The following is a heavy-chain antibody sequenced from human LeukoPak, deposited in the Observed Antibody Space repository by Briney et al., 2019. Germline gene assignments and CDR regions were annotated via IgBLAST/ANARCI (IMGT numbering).Heavy chain of an antibody. CDR1: GGSISSHY. CDR3: ARYCSSTSCYPYNWFDP. Sequence: SETLSLTCTVSGGSISSHYWSWIRQPLGKGLEWIGCIYYSGSTNYNPSLKSRVTISVDTSKNQFSLKLSSVTAADTAVYYCARYCSSTSCYPYNWFDPWGQGTLVTVSS. D-gene: IGHD2-2*01. J-gene: IGHJ5*02. CDR2: IYYSGST. V-gene: IGHV4-59*11.